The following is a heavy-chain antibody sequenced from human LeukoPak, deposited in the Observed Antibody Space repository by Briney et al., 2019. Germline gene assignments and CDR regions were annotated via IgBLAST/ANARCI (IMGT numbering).Heavy chain of an antibody. V-gene: IGHV4-34*01. D-gene: IGHD2-15*01. CDR2: INHSGST. CDR3: ATARGYFCSGGSCYRPSSIDY. Sequence: SETLSLTCAVYGGSFSGYYWSWIRQPPGKGLEGIGEINHSGSTNYNPSLKSRVTISVDTSKNQFSLKLSSVTAADTAVYYCATARGYFCSGGSCYRPSSIDYWGQGTLVTVSS. J-gene: IGHJ4*02. CDR1: GGSFSGYY.